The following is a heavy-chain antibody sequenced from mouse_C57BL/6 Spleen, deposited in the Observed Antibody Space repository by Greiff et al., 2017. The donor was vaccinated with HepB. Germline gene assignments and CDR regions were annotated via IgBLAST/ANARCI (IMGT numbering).Heavy chain of an antibody. CDR1: GYTFTDYY. Sequence: EVQLQQSGPELVKPGASVKISCKASGYTFTDYYMNWVKQSHGKSLEWIGDINPNNGGTSYNQKFKGKATLTVDKSSSTAYMELRSLTSEDSAVYYCARFGIKGDMDYWGQGTSVTVSS. J-gene: IGHJ4*01. D-gene: IGHD1-3*01. CDR3: ARFGIKGDMDY. CDR2: INPNNGGT. V-gene: IGHV1-26*01.